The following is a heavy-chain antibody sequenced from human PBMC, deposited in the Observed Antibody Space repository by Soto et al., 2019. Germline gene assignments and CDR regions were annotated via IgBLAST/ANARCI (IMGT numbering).Heavy chain of an antibody. CDR1: GFTFDDYA. D-gene: IGHD5-12*01. CDR2: ISWNSGSI. Sequence: GGSLRLSCAASGFTFDDYAMHWVRQAPGKGLEWVSGISWNSGSIGYADSVKGRFTISRDNAKNSLYLQMNSLRAEDTALYYCAKDISEGGDSGYDYYFDYWGQGTLVTVSS. CDR3: AKDISEGGDSGYDYYFDY. J-gene: IGHJ4*02. V-gene: IGHV3-9*01.